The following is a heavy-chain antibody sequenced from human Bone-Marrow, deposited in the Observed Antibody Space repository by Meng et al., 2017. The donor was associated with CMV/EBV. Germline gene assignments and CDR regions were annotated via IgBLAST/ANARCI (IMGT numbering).Heavy chain of an antibody. CDR1: GFTVSRSF. J-gene: IGHJ4*02. Sequence: LSCAASGFTVSRSFMSGVRQAPGKGLEWVSVIYSGGSPYYADSVQGRFTISRDNSKNTLYLQMNSLRAEDTAVYYCARETVAGTFDYWGQGTLVTVSS. V-gene: IGHV3-53*01. CDR2: IYSGGSP. D-gene: IGHD6-19*01. CDR3: ARETVAGTFDY.